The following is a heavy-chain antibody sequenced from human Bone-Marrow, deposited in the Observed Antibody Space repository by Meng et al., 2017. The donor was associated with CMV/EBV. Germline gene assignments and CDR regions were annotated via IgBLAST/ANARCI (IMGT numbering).Heavy chain of an antibody. V-gene: IGHV4-59*12. CDR3: ARCSYYYYGMDV. Sequence: SETLSLTCSVSGGSISSYYWSWVRQSPGKGLEWIGYIYYTGTSNCNPSLKSRVTISVDTSKNQFSLKLSSVTAADTAVYYCARCSYYYYGMDVWGQGTTVTVSS. J-gene: IGHJ6*02. CDR2: IYYTGTS. D-gene: IGHD2-15*01. CDR1: GGSISSYY.